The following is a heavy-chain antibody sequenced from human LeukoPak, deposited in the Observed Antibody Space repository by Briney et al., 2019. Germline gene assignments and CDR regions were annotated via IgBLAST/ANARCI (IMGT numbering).Heavy chain of an antibody. D-gene: IGHD6-25*01. CDR2: IYHSGST. Sequence: PSETLSLTCTVSGGSISNYYWSWIRQPPGKGLEWIGYIYHSGSTNYNPSLKSRVTISVDTSKNQFSLRLSSVTAADTAVYYCARDGTPIHSDGWVYMDVWGKGTTVTVSS. V-gene: IGHV4-59*01. J-gene: IGHJ6*03. CDR1: GGSISNYY. CDR3: ARDGTPIHSDGWVYMDV.